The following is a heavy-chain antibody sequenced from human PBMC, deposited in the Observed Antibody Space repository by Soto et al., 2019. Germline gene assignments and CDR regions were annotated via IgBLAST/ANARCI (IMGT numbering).Heavy chain of an antibody. Sequence: EVQLLESGGGLVQPGGSLRVSCAASGFTFRNYAMTWVRQVPGKGLEWVSGISGSGAGSYYADSVKGLFTISRDNSKNTLYLQMNDLRAEDTAIYDCAKPMTTVTTTDFLGQGTLVTVSS. CDR3: AKPMTTVTTTDF. D-gene: IGHD4-17*01. CDR1: GFTFRNYA. V-gene: IGHV3-23*01. CDR2: ISGSGAGS. J-gene: IGHJ4*02.